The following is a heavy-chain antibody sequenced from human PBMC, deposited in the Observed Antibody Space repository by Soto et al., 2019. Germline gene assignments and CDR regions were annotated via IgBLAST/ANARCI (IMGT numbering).Heavy chain of an antibody. CDR3: ARTAAYYDILNRFDP. CDR1: GGSISSSSYY. CDR2: IYYSGST. J-gene: IGHJ5*02. Sequence: QLQLQESGPGLVKPSETLSLTCTVSGGSISSSSYYWGWIRQPPGKGLEWIGSIYYSGSTYYNPSLKSRVTISVDTSKNQFSLKLSSVTAADTAVYYCARTAAYYDILNRFDPWGQGTLVTVSS. V-gene: IGHV4-39*01. D-gene: IGHD3-9*01.